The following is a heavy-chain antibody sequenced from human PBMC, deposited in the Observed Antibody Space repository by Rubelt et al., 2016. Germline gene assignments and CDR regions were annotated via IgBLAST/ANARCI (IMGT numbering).Heavy chain of an antibody. CDR1: GFTFSSYG. Sequence: GGVVQPGRSLRLSCAASGFTFSSYGMHWVRQAPGKGLEWVAVIWYDGSNKYYADSVKGRFTISSDNSKNTLYLQMNSLRAEDTAVYYCARGGMGGSTGYLDYGGQGTLVTVSS. CDR2: IWYDGSNK. D-gene: IGHD1-14*01. CDR3: ARGGMGGSTGYLDY. V-gene: IGHV3-33*01. J-gene: IGHJ4*02.